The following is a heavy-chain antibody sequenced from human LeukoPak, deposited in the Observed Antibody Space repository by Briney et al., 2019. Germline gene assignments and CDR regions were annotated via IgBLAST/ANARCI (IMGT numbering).Heavy chain of an antibody. CDR1: GFTFSSYG. D-gene: IGHD2-2*02. V-gene: IGHV3-30*02. J-gene: IGHJ4*02. Sequence: GGSLRLSCAASGFTFSSYGMHWVRQAPGKGLEWVAFIRYDGSNKYYADSVKGRFTISRDNSKNTMYLQMNSLRAEDTAVYYCAKGKHQRYCSSTSCYTGFDYWGQGTLVTVSS. CDR3: AKGKHQRYCSSTSCYTGFDY. CDR2: IRYDGSNK.